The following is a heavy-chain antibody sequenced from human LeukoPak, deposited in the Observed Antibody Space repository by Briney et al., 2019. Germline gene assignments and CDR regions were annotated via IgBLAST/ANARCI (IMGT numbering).Heavy chain of an antibody. D-gene: IGHD6-13*01. CDR3: ARDNIAAAGYCYYYGMDV. CDR1: GFTFSSYG. CDR2: IWYDGGNK. V-gene: IGHV3-33*01. J-gene: IGHJ6*04. Sequence: PGGSLRLSCAASGFTFSSYGMHWVRQAPGKGLEWVAVIWYDGGNKYYADSVKGRFTISRDNSKNTLYLQMNSLRAEDTAVYYCARDNIAAAGYCYYYGMDVWGKGTTVTVSS.